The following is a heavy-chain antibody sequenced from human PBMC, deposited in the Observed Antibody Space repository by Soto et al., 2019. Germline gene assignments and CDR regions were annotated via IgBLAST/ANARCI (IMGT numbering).Heavy chain of an antibody. V-gene: IGHV1-69*13. CDR1: GGTFSSYA. CDR2: IIPIFGTA. Sequence: SVKVSCKASGGTFSSYAISWVRQAPGQGLEWMGGIIPIFGTANYAQKFQGRVTITADESTNTAYMELSSLRSEDTAVYYCARGSPVFIAAAGRDYFDYWGQGTLVTVSS. CDR3: ARGSPVFIAAAGRDYFDY. D-gene: IGHD6-13*01. J-gene: IGHJ4*02.